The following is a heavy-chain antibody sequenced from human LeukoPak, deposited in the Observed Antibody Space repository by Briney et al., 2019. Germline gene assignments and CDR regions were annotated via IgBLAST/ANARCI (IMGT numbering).Heavy chain of an antibody. CDR2: IWYDGSNK. J-gene: IGHJ4*02. Sequence: GGSLRLSCAASGFTFSSYGMHWVRQAPGKGLEWVAVIWYDGSNKYYADSVKGRFTISRDNSKNTLYLQMNSLRAEDTAVYYCARDSPYDYVWGSYRFDYWGQGTLVTVSS. CDR1: GFTFSSYG. V-gene: IGHV3-33*01. CDR3: ARDSPYDYVWGSYRFDY. D-gene: IGHD3-16*02.